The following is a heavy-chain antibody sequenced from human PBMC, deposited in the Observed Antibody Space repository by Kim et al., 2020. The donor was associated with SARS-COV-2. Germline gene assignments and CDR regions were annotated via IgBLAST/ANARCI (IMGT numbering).Heavy chain of an antibody. CDR3: ARVKAGGNLGVGAFDI. V-gene: IGHV1-2*04. J-gene: IGHJ3*02. Sequence: ASVKVSCKASGYTFTGYYMHWVRQAPGQGLEWMGWINPNSGGTNYAQKFQGWVTMTRDTSISTAYMELSRLRSDDTAVYYCARVKAGGNLGVGAFDIWGQGTMVTVSS. CDR2: INPNSGGT. CDR1: GYTFTGYY. D-gene: IGHD2-15*01.